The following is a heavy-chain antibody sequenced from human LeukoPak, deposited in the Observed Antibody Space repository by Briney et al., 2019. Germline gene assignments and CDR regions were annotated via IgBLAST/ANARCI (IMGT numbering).Heavy chain of an antibody. D-gene: IGHD2-2*01. CDR1: GGSISTVGYY. CDR3: VRDRSSGDAFDI. Sequence: SQTLSLTCTVSGGSISTVGYYWSWTRQLAGTGLEWIGRIDARGITNYNPSLESRVAMSLDTSKNQFSLKLTSVTGADTAVYFCVRDRSSGDAFDIWGQGTVVTVSS. J-gene: IGHJ3*02. V-gene: IGHV4-61*02. CDR2: IDARGIT.